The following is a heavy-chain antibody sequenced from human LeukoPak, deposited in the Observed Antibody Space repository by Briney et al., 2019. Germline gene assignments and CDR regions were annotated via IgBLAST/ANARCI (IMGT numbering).Heavy chain of an antibody. CDR1: SDSVSSGSYY. V-gene: IGHV4-61*01. Sequence: SETLSLTCTVSSDSVSSGSYYWSWIRQPPGEGLEWIGYIYKSGSANYNPSLKSRVIISLDTSKNQFSLKLASVAAADTATYYCARGPLSSTTSHFYALDVWGPGTTVTVSS. D-gene: IGHD2/OR15-2a*01. CDR2: IYKSGSA. J-gene: IGHJ6*02. CDR3: ARGPLSSTTSHFYALDV.